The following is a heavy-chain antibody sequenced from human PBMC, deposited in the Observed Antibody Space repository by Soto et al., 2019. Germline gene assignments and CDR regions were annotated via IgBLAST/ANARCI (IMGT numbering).Heavy chain of an antibody. J-gene: IGHJ4*02. CDR1: GFTFSSYS. D-gene: IGHD5-18*01. CDR3: TRRGGYSYYFDY. Sequence: GVSLSLSCAPSGFTFSSYSMNWVRQAPGKGLEWVSSISSSTSYMYYADSVKGRFTISRDNAKNSLYLQMHSLRAEDTAVYYCTRRGGYSYYFDYWGQGTLVTVSS. CDR2: ISSSTSYM. V-gene: IGHV3-21*01.